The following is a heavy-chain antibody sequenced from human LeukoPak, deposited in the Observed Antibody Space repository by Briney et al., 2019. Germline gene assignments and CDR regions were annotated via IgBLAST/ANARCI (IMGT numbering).Heavy chain of an antibody. CDR2: ISSSGNTI. Sequence: GGSLRLSCAASGFSVSDYYMNWIRQAPGKGLEWVSYISSSGNTIYYADSVKGRFTISRDNAKNSLYLQMNSLRAEDAAVYYCASEVGADSRDFDYWGQGTLVTVSS. CDR3: ASEVGADSRDFDY. D-gene: IGHD1-26*01. J-gene: IGHJ4*02. V-gene: IGHV3-11*04. CDR1: GFSVSDYY.